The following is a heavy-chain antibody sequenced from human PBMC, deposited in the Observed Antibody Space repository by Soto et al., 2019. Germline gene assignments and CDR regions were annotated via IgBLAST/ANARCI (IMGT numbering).Heavy chain of an antibody. J-gene: IGHJ6*02. CDR1: GFTFSNAW. V-gene: IGHV3-15*07. D-gene: IGHD5-18*01. CDR2: IKSKADGETT. CDR3: TTVNGYSSGPHHYYYGLDV. Sequence: TGGSLRLSCAASGFTFSNAWMNWVRQAPGKGLEWVGRIKSKADGETTDYAAPVKGRFTISRDDSKNTLYLQMNSLKSEDTAVFYCTTVNGYSSGPHHYYYGLDVWGQGTTVTVSS.